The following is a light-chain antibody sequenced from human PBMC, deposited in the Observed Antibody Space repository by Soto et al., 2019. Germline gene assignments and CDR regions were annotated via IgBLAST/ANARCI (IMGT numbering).Light chain of an antibody. CDR2: GDG. CDR1: NIGSKS. CDR3: CSYAGIYTVL. Sequence: SYELTQPPSVSVAPGQTARITCGGNNIGSKSVHWYQQRPGQAPVLVVYGDGDRPSGIPERFSGSKSDNTASLTISGLQAEDEADYYCCSYAGIYTVLFGGGTKLTVL. J-gene: IGLJ2*01. V-gene: IGLV3-21*02.